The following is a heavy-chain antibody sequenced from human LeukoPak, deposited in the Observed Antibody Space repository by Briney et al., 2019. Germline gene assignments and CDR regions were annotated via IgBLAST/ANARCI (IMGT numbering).Heavy chain of an antibody. Sequence: SETLSLTCTVPVGSISSTSYCWRWVRQPGGKGLEWIGCIYTSGSTTYNPSPKSRVSISVDTSKSQFSLNLSSVTAADTAVYYCARSWAGFDYWGQGTLVTVS. CDR2: IYTSGST. D-gene: IGHD6-13*01. J-gene: IGHJ4*02. CDR3: ARSWAGFDY. CDR1: VGSISSTSYC. V-gene: IGHV4-61*02.